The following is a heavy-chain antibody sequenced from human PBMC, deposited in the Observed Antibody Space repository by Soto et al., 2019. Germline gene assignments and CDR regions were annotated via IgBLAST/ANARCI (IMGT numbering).Heavy chain of an antibody. V-gene: IGHV3-21*06. CDR1: GFSFSTYT. D-gene: IGHD3-3*01. J-gene: IGHJ4*02. Sequence: EVQLVESGGGLVKPAGSLRLSCTASGFSFSTYTMNWVRQAPGKGLEWVSCVSTSSTYIFYADSVKGRFTISRDDAQNSLYLEMNSPRAEDTAVYYCVASPRSITIFGVVKGYWGQGTLVTVSS. CDR2: VSTSSTYI. CDR3: VASPRSITIFGVVKGY.